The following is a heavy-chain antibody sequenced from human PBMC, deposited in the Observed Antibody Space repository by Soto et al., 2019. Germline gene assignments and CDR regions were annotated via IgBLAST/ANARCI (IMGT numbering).Heavy chain of an antibody. V-gene: IGHV1-3*01. J-gene: IGHJ6*02. D-gene: IGHD3-10*01. Sequence: ASVKVSCKASGYIFTNYGIHWVRQAPGQRLEWMGWFDVGNGDTKYSQKFQDRVTITTDTSASTAYMELSSLRSEDTAVYYCARDPSGYYGMDVWGQGTTVTVSX. CDR3: ARDPSGYYGMDV. CDR1: GYIFTNYG. CDR2: FDVGNGDT.